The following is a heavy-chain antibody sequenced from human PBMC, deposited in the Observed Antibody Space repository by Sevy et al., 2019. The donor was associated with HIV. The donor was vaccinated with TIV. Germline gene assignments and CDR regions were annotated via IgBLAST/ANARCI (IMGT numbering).Heavy chain of an antibody. Sequence: GGSLRLSCAASGFTFSNAWMSWVRQAPGKGLEWVGRIKSKTDGGTTDYAAPVKGRFTISRDDSKNTLYLQMNSLKTEDTAVYYCTTDLVDTAMVSYYYYYMEVWGKGTTVTVSS. V-gene: IGHV3-15*01. CDR3: TTDLVDTAMVSYYYYYMEV. CDR1: GFTFSNAW. CDR2: IKSKTDGGTT. J-gene: IGHJ6*03. D-gene: IGHD5-18*01.